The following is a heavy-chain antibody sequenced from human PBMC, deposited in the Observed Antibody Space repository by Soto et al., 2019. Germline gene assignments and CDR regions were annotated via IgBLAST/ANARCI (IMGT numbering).Heavy chain of an antibody. CDR2: IYPDDSDT. CDR3: ATYHLGPLY. CDR1: GYNFASQW. Sequence: GESLKISCKGSGYNFASQWVGWVRQTLGKGPEWVAIIYPDDSDTRYSPSFQGHVTISTDKSTDTAYLQWLNLRVTDTATYYCATYHLGPLYWGHGTLVTVSS. J-gene: IGHJ4*01. V-gene: IGHV5-51*01. D-gene: IGHD3-3*02.